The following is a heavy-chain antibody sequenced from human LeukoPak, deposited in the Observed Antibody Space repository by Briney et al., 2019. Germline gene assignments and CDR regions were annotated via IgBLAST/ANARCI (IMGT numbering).Heavy chain of an antibody. V-gene: IGHV3-74*01. CDR1: GFSFSSYW. Sequence: GGSLRLSCAASGFSFSSYWMHWVRQAPGKGLVWVSRLNTDGSSTNYADSVKGRFTISRDNAKNSLYLQMNSLRAEDTAVYYCARNRWDFDYWGQGTLVTVSS. J-gene: IGHJ4*02. CDR2: LNTDGSST. CDR3: ARNRWDFDY. D-gene: IGHD1-14*01.